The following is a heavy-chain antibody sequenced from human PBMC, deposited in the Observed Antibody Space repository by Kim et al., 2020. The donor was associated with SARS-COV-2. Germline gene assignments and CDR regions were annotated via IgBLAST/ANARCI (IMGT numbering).Heavy chain of an antibody. D-gene: IGHD5-12*01. CDR3: VRDGYSGYDRAFDI. J-gene: IGHJ3*02. V-gene: IGHV3-7*01. Sequence: GGSLRLSCADSGFTFSSYWMSWVRQAPGKGLEWVANIKEDGSDKYYVDSVKGRFTISRDNAKNSVYLQMNSLRAEDTAVYFCVRDGYSGYDRAFDIWGQGTMVTVSS. CDR1: GFTFSSYW. CDR2: IKEDGSDK.